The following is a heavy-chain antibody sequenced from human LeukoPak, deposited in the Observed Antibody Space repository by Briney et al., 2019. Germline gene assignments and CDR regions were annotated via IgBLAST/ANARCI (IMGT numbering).Heavy chain of an antibody. CDR2: IYWDDEK. J-gene: IGHJ4*02. CDR1: GFSLRTSGVG. V-gene: IGHV2-5*02. CDR3: KHLGQTGRVN. D-gene: IGHD1-26*01. Sequence: ESGPTLVKPTQTLTLTCSFSGFSLRTSGVGVVWIRQSPGKALERLALIYWDDEKRYSPSLRNRLPNTKDTSKNQVGLTMTKIGPVDNCTKFCKHLGQTGRVNWGQGTLVTVSS.